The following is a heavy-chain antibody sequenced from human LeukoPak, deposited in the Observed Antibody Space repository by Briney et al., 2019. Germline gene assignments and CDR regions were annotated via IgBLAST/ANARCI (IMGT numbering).Heavy chain of an antibody. CDR2: IIPILGIA. V-gene: IGHV1-69*04. Sequence: SVKVSCKASGGTFSSYAISWVRQAPGQGLEWMGRIIPILGIANYAQKFQGRVTITADKSTSTAYMELSSLRSEDTAVYYCARVTTMIVVVNAFDIWGQGTMVTVSS. CDR1: GGTFSSYA. J-gene: IGHJ3*02. CDR3: ARVTTMIVVVNAFDI. D-gene: IGHD3-22*01.